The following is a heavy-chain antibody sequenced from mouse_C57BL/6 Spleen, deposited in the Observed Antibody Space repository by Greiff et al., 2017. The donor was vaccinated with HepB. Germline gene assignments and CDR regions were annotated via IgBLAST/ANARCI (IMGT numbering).Heavy chain of an antibody. J-gene: IGHJ4*01. CDR2: IRSKSNNYAT. CDR1: GFSFNTYA. D-gene: IGHD2-4*01. V-gene: IGHV10-1*01. Sequence: EVKVVESGGGLVQPKGSLKLSCAASGFSFNTYAMNWVRQAPGKGLEWVARIRSKSNNYATYYADSVKDRFTISRDDSESMLYLQMNNLKTEDTAMYYCVREIYYDYDAGYYAMDYWGQGTSVTVSS. CDR3: VREIYYDYDAGYYAMDY.